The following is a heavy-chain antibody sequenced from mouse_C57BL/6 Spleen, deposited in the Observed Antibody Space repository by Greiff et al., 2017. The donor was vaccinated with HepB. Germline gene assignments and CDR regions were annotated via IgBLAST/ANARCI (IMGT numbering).Heavy chain of an antibody. CDR1: GYAFTNYL. CDR3: ARPYYGSSSAWFAY. CDR2: INPGSGGT. Sequence: QVQLQQSGAELVRPGTSVKVSCKASGYAFTNYLIEWVKQRPGQGLEWIGVINPGSGGTNYNEKFKGKATLTADKSSSTAYMQLSSLTSEDSAVYFCARPYYGSSSAWFAYWGQGTLVTVSA. V-gene: IGHV1-54*01. J-gene: IGHJ3*01. D-gene: IGHD1-1*01.